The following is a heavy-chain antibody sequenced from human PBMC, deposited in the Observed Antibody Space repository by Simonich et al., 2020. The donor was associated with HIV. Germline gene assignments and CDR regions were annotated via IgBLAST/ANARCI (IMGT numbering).Heavy chain of an antibody. V-gene: IGHV4-34*01. Sequence: QVQLQQWGAGLLKPAETLSLTCAVYGGSFSGYYWSGNRQPPGKGLEWIGEIKHSGITNYNPSLKSRIAMSRDTSKNQSSLKLSSVTAADTAVYYCARHVAGADIDYWGQGTLVTVSS. D-gene: IGHD2-15*01. CDR1: GGSFSGYY. J-gene: IGHJ4*02. CDR2: IKHSGIT. CDR3: ARHVAGADIDY.